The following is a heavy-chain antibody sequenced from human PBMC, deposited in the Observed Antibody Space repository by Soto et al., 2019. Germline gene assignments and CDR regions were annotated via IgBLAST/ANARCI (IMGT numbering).Heavy chain of an antibody. J-gene: IGHJ4*02. CDR3: ARSLFLASTDTEHFDY. Sequence: EAQLLESGGGLVQPGGSLVLSCAASGFTFSSYAMSWVRQAPGKGLEWVSSISGGGNDAFYTVSVKGRFTISRDKSRNTLYLPMSSLRSDDPAIYYCARSLFLASTDTEHFDYWGPGALVTVSS. CDR1: GFTFSSYA. V-gene: IGHV3-23*01. D-gene: IGHD3-3*02. CDR2: ISGGGNDA.